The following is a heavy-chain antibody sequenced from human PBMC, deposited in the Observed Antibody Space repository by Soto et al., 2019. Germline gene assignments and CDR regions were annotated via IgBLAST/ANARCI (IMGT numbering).Heavy chain of an antibody. D-gene: IGHD3-9*01. CDR1: GGSFSGYY. CDR2: INHSGST. V-gene: IGHV4-34*01. CDR3: ARRYDILTGYYTTFDY. J-gene: IGHJ4*02. Sequence: QVQLQQWGAGLLKPSETLSLTCAVYGGSFSGYYWSWIRQPPGKGLEWIGEINHSGSTNYNPSLKSRATISVDTSKNQFSLKLSSVTAADTAVYYCARRYDILTGYYTTFDYWGQGTLVTVSS.